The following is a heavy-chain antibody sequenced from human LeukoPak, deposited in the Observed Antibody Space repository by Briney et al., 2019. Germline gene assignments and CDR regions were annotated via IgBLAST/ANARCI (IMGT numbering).Heavy chain of an antibody. CDR3: ARESDKPYFDY. V-gene: IGHV3-30*04. CDR2: ISYDGSNK. CDR1: GFTFSSYA. J-gene: IGHJ4*02. Sequence: GGSLRLSCAASGFTFSSYAMHWVRQAPGKGLEWVTVISYDGSNKYYADSVKGRFTISRDNSKNTLYLEMNSLRAEDTAVYYCARESDKPYFDYWGQGTLVTASS.